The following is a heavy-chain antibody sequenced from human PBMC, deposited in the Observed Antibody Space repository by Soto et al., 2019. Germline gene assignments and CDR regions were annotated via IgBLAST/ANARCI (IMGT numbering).Heavy chain of an antibody. J-gene: IGHJ2*01. V-gene: IGHV4-59*01. CDR3: AGRRRALLSFPARRSSDL. CDR1: GGSISSDY. D-gene: IGHD2-15*01. CDR2: IYYSGST. Sequence: SETLSLTCTGSGGSISSDYWSWIRQPPGKGLEWIGYIYYSGSTNYNPSLKSRVTISVDTSKNQFSLKLSSVTAADTAVYYCAGRRRALLSFPARRSSDL.